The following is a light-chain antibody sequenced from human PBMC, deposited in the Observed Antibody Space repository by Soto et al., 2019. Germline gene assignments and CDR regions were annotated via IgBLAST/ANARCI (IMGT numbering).Light chain of an antibody. J-gene: IGKJ1*01. V-gene: IGKV3-15*01. CDR3: HQYNNWPWT. Sequence: DIVFTQSPGAPSFSPGETAFLSCRASQTVSSNFLAWYQQRPGQAPRLLIYAASTRATGIPVRFSGSGSETEFTLTIRSLQSEDSALYYCHQYNNWPWTFGQGTKVDIK. CDR2: AAS. CDR1: QTVSSN.